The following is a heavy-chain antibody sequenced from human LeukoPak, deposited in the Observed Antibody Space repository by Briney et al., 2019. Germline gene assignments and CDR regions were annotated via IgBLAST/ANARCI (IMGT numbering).Heavy chain of an antibody. J-gene: IGHJ5*02. CDR2: IYYSGST. Sequence: PSETLSLTCTVSGGSISSYYWSWIRQPPGKGLEWIGYIYYSGSTNYNPSLKSRVTISVDTSKNQFSLKLSSVTAADTAVYYCARHTPVEVVVAANLPGWFDPWGQGTLVTVSS. V-gene: IGHV4-59*08. CDR1: GGSISSYY. D-gene: IGHD2-15*01. CDR3: ARHTPVEVVVAANLPGWFDP.